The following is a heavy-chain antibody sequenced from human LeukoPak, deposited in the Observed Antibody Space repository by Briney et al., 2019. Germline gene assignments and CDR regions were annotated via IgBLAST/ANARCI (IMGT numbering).Heavy chain of an antibody. Sequence: PSETLSLTCAVSGGSISSSNWWSWVRQPPGKGLEWIGEIYHSGSTNYNPSLKSRVTISVDKSKNQFSLKLSSVTAADTAVYYCARQPAYSSSVSVAFDIWGQGTMVTVSS. CDR1: GGSISSSNW. CDR2: IYHSGST. J-gene: IGHJ3*02. V-gene: IGHV4-4*02. D-gene: IGHD6-6*01. CDR3: ARQPAYSSSVSVAFDI.